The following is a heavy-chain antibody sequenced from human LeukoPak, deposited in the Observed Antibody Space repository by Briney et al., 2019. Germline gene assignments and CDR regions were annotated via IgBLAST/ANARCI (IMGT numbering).Heavy chain of an antibody. CDR1: GGSFSGYY. CDR2: IHYSGSA. Sequence: PSETLSLTCAVYGGSFSGYYWTWIRQPPGKGLEWIGEIHYSGSATYNPSLKSRVTISVDTSKNQFSLKMNSVTAADTAVYYCARDRRNFDVDYWGQGTLVTVSS. D-gene: IGHD3-9*01. V-gene: IGHV4-34*01. J-gene: IGHJ4*02. CDR3: ARDRRNFDVDY.